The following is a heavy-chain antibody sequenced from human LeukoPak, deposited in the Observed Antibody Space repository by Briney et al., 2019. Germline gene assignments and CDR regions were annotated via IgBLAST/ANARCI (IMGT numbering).Heavy chain of an antibody. CDR1: GGSISSYY. CDR3: ARHYGP. CDR2: IFYSGST. V-gene: IGHV4-59*08. D-gene: IGHD3-10*01. Sequence: SSETLSLTCTVSGGSISSYYWSWIRQPPGKGLEWIGYIFYSGSTNYNPSLKSRVTISVDTSKNQFSLKLNSVTATDTAVYYCARHYGPWGQGTLVTVSS. J-gene: IGHJ4*02.